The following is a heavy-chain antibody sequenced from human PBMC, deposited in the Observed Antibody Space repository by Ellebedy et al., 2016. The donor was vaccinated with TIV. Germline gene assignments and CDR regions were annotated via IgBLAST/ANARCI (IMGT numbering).Heavy chain of an antibody. Sequence: GESLKISCAASGFTFSSYGMHWVRQAPGKGLEWVAVISYDGSNKYYADSVKGRFTISRDNSKNKLYLQMTSLRAEDTAVYYCEGIYDSSGYYYPVDYWGQGTLVTVSS. J-gene: IGHJ4*02. CDR1: GFTFSSYG. D-gene: IGHD3-22*01. V-gene: IGHV3-30*03. CDR2: ISYDGSNK. CDR3: EGIYDSSGYYYPVDY.